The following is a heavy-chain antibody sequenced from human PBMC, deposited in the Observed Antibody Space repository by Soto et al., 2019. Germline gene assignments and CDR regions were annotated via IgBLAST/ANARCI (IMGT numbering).Heavy chain of an antibody. V-gene: IGHV5-51*01. Sequence: PXESLKISCQGSGYTFPNYWIGWVRQMPGKGLEWMGIIYPGDSDTRYSPSFQGRVTISADKSISTAYLQWSSLKASDSARYYCARKNYDSNAYPPWFDSWGQGTLGTVSS. CDR1: GYTFPNYW. CDR3: ARKNYDSNAYPPWFDS. CDR2: IYPGDSDT. D-gene: IGHD3-22*01. J-gene: IGHJ5*01.